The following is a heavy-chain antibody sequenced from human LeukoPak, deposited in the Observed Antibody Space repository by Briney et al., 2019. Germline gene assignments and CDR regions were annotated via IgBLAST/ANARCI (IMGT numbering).Heavy chain of an antibody. CDR3: ARVHSWSGPDY. CDR2: VYHGGST. V-gene: IGHV4-38-2*02. Sequence: PSETLSLTCTVSGRSISTDYYWGWIRQSPGKGLEWIGSVYHGGSTYHNPSIRSRVTISVDTSKNQFFLSLSSVTAADTSVYYCARVHSWSGPDYWGQGTLVTVSS. J-gene: IGHJ4*02. CDR1: GRSISTDYY. D-gene: IGHD3-3*02.